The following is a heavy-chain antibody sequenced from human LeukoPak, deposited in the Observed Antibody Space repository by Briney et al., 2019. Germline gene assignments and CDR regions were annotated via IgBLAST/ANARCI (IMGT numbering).Heavy chain of an antibody. J-gene: IGHJ6*03. CDR3: ARDSGTTRTVSCSGGSCYSARGRDYYYYMDV. V-gene: IGHV3-7*01. D-gene: IGHD2-15*01. CDR2: IKQDGSEK. Sequence: GGSLRLSCAASGFTFSSYWMSWVRQAPGKGLEWVANIKQDGSEKYYVDSVKGRFTISRDNAKNSLYLQMNSLRAEDTAVYYCARDSGTTRTVSCSGGSCYSARGRDYYYYMDVWGKGTTVTISS. CDR1: GFTFSSYW.